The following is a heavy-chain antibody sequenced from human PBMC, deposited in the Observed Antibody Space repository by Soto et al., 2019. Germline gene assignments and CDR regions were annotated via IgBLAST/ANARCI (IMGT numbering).Heavy chain of an antibody. J-gene: IGHJ5*02. D-gene: IGHD6-19*01. Sequence: SETLSLTCSVSGRSIISSSYFWGWVRQPPGKGLEWIGRIYYSGSTYYTPSLRSRVTISVDTSKNQFSLKLSSVTAADTAVFYCARHYSSGSRNWFDPWGQGTRVTVST. CDR3: ARHYSSGSRNWFDP. V-gene: IGHV4-39*01. CDR2: IYYSGST. CDR1: GRSIISSSYF.